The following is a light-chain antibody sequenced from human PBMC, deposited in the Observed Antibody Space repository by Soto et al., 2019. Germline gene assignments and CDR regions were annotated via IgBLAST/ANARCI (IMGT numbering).Light chain of an antibody. V-gene: IGLV2-14*01. Sequence: QSVLTQPASVSGSPGQSVTISCTGTSSDIGRYKFVSWFQQHPGKAPKLLIFEGTNRPSGVSNRFSGSKSGNTASLTISGLQAEDEADYYCSSYTSSSTDVFGVGTKVTVL. CDR1: SSDIGRYKF. CDR2: EGT. CDR3: SSYTSSSTDV. J-gene: IGLJ1*01.